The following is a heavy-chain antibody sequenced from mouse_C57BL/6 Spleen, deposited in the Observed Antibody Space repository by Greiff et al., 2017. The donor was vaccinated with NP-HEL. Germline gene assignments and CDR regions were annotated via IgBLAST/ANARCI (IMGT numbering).Heavy chain of an antibody. D-gene: IGHD3-1*01. CDR3: ARSGLPYYFDY. CDR1: GYAFSSSW. J-gene: IGHJ2*01. CDR2: IYPGDGDT. V-gene: IGHV1-82*01. Sequence: VQLQQSGPELVKPGASVKISCKASGYAFSSSWMNWVKQRPGKGLEWIGRIYPGDGDTNYNGKFKGKATLTADKSSSTAYMQLSSLTSEDSAVYFCARSGLPYYFDYRGQGTTLTVSS.